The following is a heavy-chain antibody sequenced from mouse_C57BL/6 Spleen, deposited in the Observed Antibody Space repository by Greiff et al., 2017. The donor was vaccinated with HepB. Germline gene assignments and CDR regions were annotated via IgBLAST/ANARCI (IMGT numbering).Heavy chain of an antibody. Sequence: DVKLVESGGDLVKPGGSLKLSCAASGFTFSSYGMSWVRQTPDKRLEWVATISSGGSYTYYPDSVKGRFTISRDNAKNTLYLQMSSLKSEDTAMYYCARRVTGTGFAYWGQGTLVTVSA. CDR2: ISSGGSYT. CDR3: ARRVTGTGFAY. CDR1: GFTFSSYG. D-gene: IGHD4-1*01. J-gene: IGHJ3*01. V-gene: IGHV5-6*02.